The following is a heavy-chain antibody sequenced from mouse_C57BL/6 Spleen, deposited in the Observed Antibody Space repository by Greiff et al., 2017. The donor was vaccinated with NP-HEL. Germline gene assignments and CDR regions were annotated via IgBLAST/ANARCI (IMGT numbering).Heavy chain of an antibody. CDR2: IDPSDSYT. V-gene: IGHV1-69*01. Sequence: QVQLQQPGAELVMPGASVKLSCKASGYTFTSYWMHWVKQRPGQGLEWIGEIDPSDSYTNYNQKFKGKSTLTVDKSSSTAYMQLSSLTSEDSAFYYCARLGGTDWYCDVWGTETTVTVSS. CDR3: ARLGGTDWYCDV. CDR1: GYTFTSYW. D-gene: IGHD4-1*01. J-gene: IGHJ1*03.